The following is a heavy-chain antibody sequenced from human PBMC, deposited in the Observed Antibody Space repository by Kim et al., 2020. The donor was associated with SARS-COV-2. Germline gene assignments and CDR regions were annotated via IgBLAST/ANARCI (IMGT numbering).Heavy chain of an antibody. CDR3: ARLQQVGVGDY. Sequence: STYYHPSLKSRVPIAVDTSKNQFSRELSSVTAADTAVYYCARLQQVGVGDYWGQGTLVTVSS. CDR2: ST. D-gene: IGHD1-26*01. V-gene: IGHV4-39*01. J-gene: IGHJ4*02.